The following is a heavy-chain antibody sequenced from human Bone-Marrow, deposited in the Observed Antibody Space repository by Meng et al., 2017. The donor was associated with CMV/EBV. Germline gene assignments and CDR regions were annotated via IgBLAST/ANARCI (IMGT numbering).Heavy chain of an antibody. V-gene: IGHV3-66*02. CDR3: ARGSTPVEGSSSVVEDY. CDR2: IYSGGNT. J-gene: IGHJ4*02. CDR1: GGSISSSSYY. D-gene: IGHD6-13*01. Sequence: ETLSLTCTVSGGSISSSSYYWGWIRQPPGKGLEWVSVIYSGGNTYYADSVKGRFTISRDTSKNTLYLQMNSLRAEDTAVYFCARGSTPVEGSSSVVEDYWGQGTLVTVSS.